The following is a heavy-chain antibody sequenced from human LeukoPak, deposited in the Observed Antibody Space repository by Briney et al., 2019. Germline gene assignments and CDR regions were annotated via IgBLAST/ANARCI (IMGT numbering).Heavy chain of an antibody. CDR3: ARDNKDYGSGSYGYYYYYMDV. D-gene: IGHD3-10*01. Sequence: SETLSLTCTVSGGSISSSSYYWGWIRQPPGKGLEWIGYIYYSGSTNYNPSLKSRVTISVDTSKNQFSLKLSSVTAADTAVYYCARDNKDYGSGSYGYYYYYMDVWGKGTTVTISS. CDR2: IYYSGST. CDR1: GGSISSSSYY. V-gene: IGHV4-61*01. J-gene: IGHJ6*03.